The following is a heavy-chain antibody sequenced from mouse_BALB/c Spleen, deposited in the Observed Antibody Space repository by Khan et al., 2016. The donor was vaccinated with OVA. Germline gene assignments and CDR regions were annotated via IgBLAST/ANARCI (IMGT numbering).Heavy chain of an antibody. D-gene: IGHD2-2*01. J-gene: IGHJ3*01. CDR2: IDPENGDT. CDR3: NTADGYAAWFAY. Sequence: VQLQQAGAELVKSGASVKLSCTASGFNIKDYYMHWVKQRPEQGLEWIGWIDPENGDTEYAPQFQDRANMTAVTSSNTAYFQYSILTSEGTAVYYCNTADGYAAWFAYWGQGTLVSVSA. CDR1: GFNIKDYY. V-gene: IGHV14-4*02.